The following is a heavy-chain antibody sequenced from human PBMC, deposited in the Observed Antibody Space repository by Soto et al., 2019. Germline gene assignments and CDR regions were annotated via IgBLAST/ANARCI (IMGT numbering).Heavy chain of an antibody. J-gene: IGHJ3*02. D-gene: IGHD3-22*01. CDR3: AKGYDSSCYYRNDGFDM. CDR2: ISASGGST. Sequence: EVQLLESGGGLVQPGGSLRLSCAASGFTFSSYAMSWVRQAPGKGLEWVSGISASGGSTYYADSVKGRFTISRDNSKNTMYVLMNSLRAEDTAVYYCAKGYDSSCYYRNDGFDMWGQGTTVIVSS. CDR1: GFTFSSYA. V-gene: IGHV3-23*01.